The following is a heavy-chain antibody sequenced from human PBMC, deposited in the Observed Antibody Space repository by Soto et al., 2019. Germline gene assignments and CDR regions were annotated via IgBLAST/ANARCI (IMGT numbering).Heavy chain of an antibody. CDR3: VRVSCSGGTCLDGMDV. V-gene: IGHV6-1*01. CDR1: GDSVSSSGAC. CDR2: TYYRSKWFY. D-gene: IGHD2-15*01. J-gene: IGHJ6*02. Sequence: QTLSLTCGISGDSVSSSGACWNLIRQSPSRGLEWLGRTYYRSKWFYDYAPSVESRMSITPDTSRNQFSLQLTSVSPEDTAVYYCVRVSCSGGTCLDGMDVWGQGTAVTVYS.